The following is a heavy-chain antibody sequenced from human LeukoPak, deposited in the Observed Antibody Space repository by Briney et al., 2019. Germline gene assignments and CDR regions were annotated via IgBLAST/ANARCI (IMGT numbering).Heavy chain of an antibody. Sequence: PGGSLRLSCAASGFTFDDYAMHWVRQAPGKGLEWVSGISWNSGSIGYADSVKGRFTISRDNAKNSLYLQMHSLRAEDMALYYCAKADDAFDIWGQGTMVTVSS. J-gene: IGHJ3*02. CDR3: AKADDAFDI. CDR2: ISWNSGSI. CDR1: GFTFDDYA. V-gene: IGHV3-9*03.